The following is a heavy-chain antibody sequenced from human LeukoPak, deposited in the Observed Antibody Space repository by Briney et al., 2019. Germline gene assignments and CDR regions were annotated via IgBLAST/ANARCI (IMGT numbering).Heavy chain of an antibody. CDR3: ANSGGGEVHDY. CDR2: VSYDGTNK. D-gene: IGHD5-12*01. CDR1: GFTFSSHW. V-gene: IGHV3-30*18. J-gene: IGHJ4*02. Sequence: GGSLRLSCAASGFTFSSHWMSWVRQAPGKGLEWVAVVSYDGTNKYYADSVKGRFTISRDNSKNTLYLQMNSLRAEDTAVYYCANSGGGEVHDYWGQGTLVTVSS.